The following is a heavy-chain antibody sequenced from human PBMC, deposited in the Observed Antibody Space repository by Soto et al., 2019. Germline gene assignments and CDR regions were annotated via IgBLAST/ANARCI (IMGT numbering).Heavy chain of an antibody. Sequence: QVQLVESGGGVVQPGRSLRLSCAASGFTFSSYGMHWVRQAPGKGLEWVAVISYDGSNTHYADSVKGRFTISRDNSKNTLYLQMNSLRAEDTAVYYCAQDGISNRYSSGVSIHHWGQGTRVTVSS. CDR1: GFTFSSYG. V-gene: IGHV3-30*18. J-gene: IGHJ4*02. CDR3: AQDGISNRYSSGVSIHH. D-gene: IGHD6-19*01. CDR2: ISYDGSNT.